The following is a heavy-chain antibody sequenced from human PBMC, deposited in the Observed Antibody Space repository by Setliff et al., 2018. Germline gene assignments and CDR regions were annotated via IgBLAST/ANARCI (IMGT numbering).Heavy chain of an antibody. Sequence: SETLSLTCAVSGGSISSNGYYWTWIRQHPEKDLEWIGYIYYRGSTYYNPSLESRVAISVDTSNNQFSLKLSSVTAADTAVYYCARTPYSSSSGGFDSWGQGILVTVSS. V-gene: IGHV4-31*11. D-gene: IGHD6-6*01. J-gene: IGHJ4*02. CDR1: GGSISSNGYY. CDR3: ARTPYSSSSGGFDS. CDR2: IYYRGST.